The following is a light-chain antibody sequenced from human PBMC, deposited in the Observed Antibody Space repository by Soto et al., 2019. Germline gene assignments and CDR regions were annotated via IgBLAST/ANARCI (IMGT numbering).Light chain of an antibody. CDR2: GAS. Sequence: EIVMTQSPATLSVSPGDRATLSCRASQRVSSNLAWYQQKPGQAPRLLIYGASTRATGVPARFSGSGSGTEFTLTISSLQSADFAVYYCQQYDNWPPYTFGQGTKLEIK. CDR1: QRVSSN. CDR3: QQYDNWPPYT. J-gene: IGKJ2*01. V-gene: IGKV3-15*01.